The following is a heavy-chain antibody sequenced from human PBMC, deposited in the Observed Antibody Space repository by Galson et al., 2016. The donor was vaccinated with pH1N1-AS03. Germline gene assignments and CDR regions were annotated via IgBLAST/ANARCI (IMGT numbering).Heavy chain of an antibody. V-gene: IGHV3-30*18. J-gene: IGHJ6*02. CDR3: TKDLPTRYGMDV. CDR1: GFTFSSFG. Sequence: SLRLSCAASGFTFSSFGLHWVRQAPGKGLDWVAHISPDGSKIYYADSVRGRFTISRDNFKSTPYLQLNSLRGEDTAVYYCTKDLPTRYGMDVWGQGTTVTVSS. CDR2: ISPDGSKI.